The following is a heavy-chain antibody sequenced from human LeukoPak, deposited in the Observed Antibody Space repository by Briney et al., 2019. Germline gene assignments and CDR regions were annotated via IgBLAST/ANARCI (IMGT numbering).Heavy chain of an antibody. CDR2: ISSTGNPR. Sequence: GGSLRLSCTASGLSFSDYSMNWVRQAPGKGLEWVSYISSTGNPRHYAESVEGRFTISRDNAKNSLYLHMNSLRGEDMAMYYCARLAVAGTFSWYDPWGQGTLVTVSS. CDR3: ARLAVAGTFSWYDP. CDR1: GLSFSDYS. D-gene: IGHD6-19*01. V-gene: IGHV3-48*01. J-gene: IGHJ5*02.